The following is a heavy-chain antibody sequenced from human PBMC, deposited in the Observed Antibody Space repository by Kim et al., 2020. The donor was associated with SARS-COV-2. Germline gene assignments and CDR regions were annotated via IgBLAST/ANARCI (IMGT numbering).Heavy chain of an antibody. CDR2: IYPGDSDT. V-gene: IGHV5-51*01. Sequence: GESLKISCKGSGYSFTSYWIGWVRQMPGKGLEWMGIIYPGDSDTRYSPSFQGLVTISADKSISTAYLQWSSLKASDTAMYYCARRGSYYDYVWGSYREGHFDYWGQGTLVTVSS. D-gene: IGHD3-16*01. CDR3: ARRGSYYDYVWGSYREGHFDY. J-gene: IGHJ4*02. CDR1: GYSFTSYW.